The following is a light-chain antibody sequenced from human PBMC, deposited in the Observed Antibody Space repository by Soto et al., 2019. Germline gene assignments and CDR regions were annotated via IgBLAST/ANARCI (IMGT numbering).Light chain of an antibody. V-gene: IGKV3-15*01. CDR3: QQYNNWPPYS. J-gene: IGKJ2*03. CDR2: GAS. CDR1: QSISSN. Sequence: ELVMTQSPATPSVFPGERPTLSCRASQSISSNLAWYQQKPGQAPRLLILGASATASGIPARFIGGGPGTAFTLTISSVESDVFAVYFCQQYNNWPPYSFGQGTKLESK.